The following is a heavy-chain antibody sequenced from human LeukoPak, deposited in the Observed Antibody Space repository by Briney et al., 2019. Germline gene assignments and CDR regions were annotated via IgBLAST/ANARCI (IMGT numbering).Heavy chain of an antibody. J-gene: IGHJ4*02. CDR2: IKSKAYGGTT. D-gene: IGHD2-21*02. CDR1: GFTFGDYA. CDR3: TRDPIVVVTAISDYFDY. Sequence: PGGSLRLSCTASGFTFGDYAMSWVRQAPRKGVAWVGFIKSKAYGGTTEYAESVNVRCTISRDDSKSIAYLQMNSLTTEDTAVYYCTRDPIVVVTAISDYFDYWGQGTLVTVSS. V-gene: IGHV3-49*04.